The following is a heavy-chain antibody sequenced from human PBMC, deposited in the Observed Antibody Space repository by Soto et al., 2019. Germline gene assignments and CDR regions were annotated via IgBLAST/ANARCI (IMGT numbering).Heavy chain of an antibody. CDR1: GYTFTSYD. CDR3: ARVLRLAARPFAVLYY. V-gene: IGHV1-8*01. J-gene: IGHJ4*02. D-gene: IGHD6-6*01. Sequence: ASVKVSCKASGYTFTSYDINWVRQATGQGLEWMGWMNPNSGNTGYAQKFQGRVTMTRNTSISTAYMELSSLRSEDTAVYYCARVLRLAARPFAVLYYWGQGTLVTVSS. CDR2: MNPNSGNT.